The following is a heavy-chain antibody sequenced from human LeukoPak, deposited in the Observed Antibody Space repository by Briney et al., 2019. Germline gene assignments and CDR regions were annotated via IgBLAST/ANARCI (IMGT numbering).Heavy chain of an antibody. J-gene: IGHJ4*02. D-gene: IGHD5-18*01. Sequence: SETLSLTCTVSGGSISGYYWNWIRQPPGKGLEWIGYISYTGSADYDPSLKSRVTISVDTSKNQFSLKVTSLTAADTAVYYCARDKQPGDYWGQGTLVTVSS. CDR2: ISYTGSA. CDR1: GGSISGYY. V-gene: IGHV4-59*01. CDR3: ARDKQPGDY.